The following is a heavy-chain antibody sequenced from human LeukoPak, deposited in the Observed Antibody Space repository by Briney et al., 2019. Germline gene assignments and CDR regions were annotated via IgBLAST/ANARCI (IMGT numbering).Heavy chain of an antibody. CDR3: ARAYNQNPRGSACDI. CDR1: GGSISSGGYS. V-gene: IGHV4-30-2*01. J-gene: IGHJ3*02. D-gene: IGHD1-1*01. Sequence: SETLSLTCAVSGGSISSGGYSWSWIRQPPGKGLEWIGYIYHSGSTYYNPSLKSRVTISVDRSKNQFSLKLSSVTAADTAVYSCARAYNQNPRGSACDIWVQATMVT. CDR2: IYHSGST.